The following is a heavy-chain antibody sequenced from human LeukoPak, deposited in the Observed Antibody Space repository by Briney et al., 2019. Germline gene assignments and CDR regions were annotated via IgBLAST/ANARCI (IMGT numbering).Heavy chain of an antibody. CDR3: GKKTGSTGEASDY. J-gene: IGHJ4*02. D-gene: IGHD1-1*01. Sequence: GGSLRLSCVVSGFTFSNFWMSWVRQAPGKGLEWVANIKVDGSEKYYAESVKGRFTISRDNAENSLYLQMNSLRVEDSAIYYCGKKTGSTGEASDYWGQGTLVTVSS. CDR1: GFTFSNFW. CDR2: IKVDGSEK. V-gene: IGHV3-7*03.